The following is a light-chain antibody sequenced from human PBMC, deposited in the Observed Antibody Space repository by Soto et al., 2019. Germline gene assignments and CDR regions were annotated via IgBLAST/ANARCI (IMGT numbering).Light chain of an antibody. CDR2: GNS. J-gene: IGLJ3*02. Sequence: QLVLTQPPSVSGAPGQRVTISCTGSSSNIGAGYDVHWYQQLPGTAPKLLIYGNSNRPSGVPDRFSGSKSGTSASLAITGLRAEDEADYYCQSYDSSLSGGVLGG. CDR1: SSNIGAGYD. V-gene: IGLV1-40*01. CDR3: QSYDSSLSGGV.